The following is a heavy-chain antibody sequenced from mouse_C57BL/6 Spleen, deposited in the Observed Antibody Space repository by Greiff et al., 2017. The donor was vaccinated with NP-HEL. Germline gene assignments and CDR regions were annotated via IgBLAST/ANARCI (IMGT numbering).Heavy chain of an antibody. CDR2: IYPGDGDT. CDR3: ARAITTVVAYYAMDY. D-gene: IGHD1-1*01. V-gene: IGHV1-82*01. CDR1: GYAFSSSW. J-gene: IGHJ4*01. Sequence: VQLVESGPELVKPGASVKISCKASGYAFSSSWMNWVKQRPGKGLEWIGRIYPGDGDTNYNGKFKGKATLTADKSSSTAYMQLSSLTSEDSAVYFCARAITTVVAYYAMDYWGQGTSVTVSS.